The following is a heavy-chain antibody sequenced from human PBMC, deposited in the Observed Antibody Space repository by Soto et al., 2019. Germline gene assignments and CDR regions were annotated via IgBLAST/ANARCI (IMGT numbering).Heavy chain of an antibody. D-gene: IGHD5-18*01. CDR1: GFTVSSYA. J-gene: IGHJ6*02. V-gene: IGHV3-23*01. Sequence: XESLRLLCAACGFTVSSYAMSWVRQAPGKGLEWVSAISGSVGSTYYADSVKGRFTISRDNSKNTLYLQMNSLRAEDTAVYYCAKDPGYRYGWAYYYYGMEVSGQGTTVTVSS. CDR3: AKDPGYRYGWAYYYYGMEV. CDR2: ISGSVGST.